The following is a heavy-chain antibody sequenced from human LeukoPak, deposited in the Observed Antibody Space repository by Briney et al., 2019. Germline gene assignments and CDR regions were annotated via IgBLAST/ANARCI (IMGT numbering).Heavy chain of an antibody. CDR1: GFGFSYYD. J-gene: IGHJ4*02. CDR2: ISGTDDST. D-gene: IGHD3-3*01. CDR3: ARGRQALEWLLFYY. Sequence: GGSLRLSCVASGFGFSYYDMNWVRQTPGKGLEWVSTISGTDDSTYYADSVKGRFTISRDNSKNTLYLQMNSLRAEDTAVYYCARGRQALEWLLFYYWGQGTLVTVSS. V-gene: IGHV3-23*01.